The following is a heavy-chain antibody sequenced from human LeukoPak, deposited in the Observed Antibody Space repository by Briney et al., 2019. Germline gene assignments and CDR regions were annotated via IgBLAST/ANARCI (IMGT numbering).Heavy chain of an antibody. J-gene: IGHJ4*02. CDR3: ARRHDYGDS. Sequence: GGSLRLSCAASEVSFRDYYMSWIRQAPGKGLEWVSYITSSGITTYYADSVKGRFAISRDNAKNSLYLQMNSLRAEDTAVYFCARRHDYGDSWGQGTLVTVSS. CDR1: EVSFRDYY. V-gene: IGHV3-11*01. CDR2: ITSSGITT.